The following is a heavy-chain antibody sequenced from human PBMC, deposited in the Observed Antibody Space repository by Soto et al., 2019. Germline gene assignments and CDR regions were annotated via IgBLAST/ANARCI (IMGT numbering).Heavy chain of an antibody. CDR3: ARESGWYFDL. Sequence: GGSLRLSCAASGFTFRDYFIYWIRQAPGKGLEWVSYSGSSGNTIYYADSVKGRFTISRDNAKNSLYLQMNSLRAEDTAVYYCARESGWYFDLWGRGTVVTVSS. CDR2: SGSSGNTI. V-gene: IGHV3-11*01. J-gene: IGHJ2*01. CDR1: GFTFRDYF.